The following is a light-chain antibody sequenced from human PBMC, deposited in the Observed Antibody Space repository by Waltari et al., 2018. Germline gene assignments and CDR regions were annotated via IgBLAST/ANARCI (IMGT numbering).Light chain of an antibody. J-gene: IGKJ4*01. CDR3: QQYKSYPLT. CDR1: QGINKY. CDR2: SAS. V-gene: IGKV1-16*01. Sequence: DIQMTQSPSSLSASVGDRVTITCRASQGINKYLAWFQQKPGKAPKSLIHSASSLQSGVLSRFSGSVSGTDFTLTISSLQPEDFATYYCQQYKSYPLTFGGGTKVDIK.